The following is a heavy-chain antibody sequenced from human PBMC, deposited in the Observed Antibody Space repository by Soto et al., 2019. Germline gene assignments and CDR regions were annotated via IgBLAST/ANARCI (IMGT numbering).Heavy chain of an antibody. CDR3: ARGSGSSAYSHFDY. J-gene: IGHJ4*02. CDR1: GFTFSSYA. CDR2: IRDSGSTT. Sequence: EVQLLESGGGLVQPGGSLTLSCAASGFTFSSYAMNWVRQAPGKGLEWVSGIRDSGSTTYYADSVKGRFTISRDNSKNTLYLQMNSLTAKDTAAYYCARGSGSSAYSHFDYWGQGTLVTVSS. V-gene: IGHV3-23*01. D-gene: IGHD3-22*01.